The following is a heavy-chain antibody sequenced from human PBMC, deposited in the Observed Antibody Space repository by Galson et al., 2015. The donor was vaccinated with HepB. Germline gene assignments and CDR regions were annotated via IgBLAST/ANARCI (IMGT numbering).Heavy chain of an antibody. CDR1: GASVSSGYHF. Sequence: LSLTCAVSGASVSSGYHFWSWIRQPPGKGLEWIGYTYNSGSPNYSSSLKSRVTISLDTSKNQFSLKLTSVTAADTAVYFCARDGSYGDYKFWGQGILVAVSS. CDR2: TYNSGSP. V-gene: IGHV4-61*01. D-gene: IGHD4-17*01. CDR3: ARDGSYGDYKF. J-gene: IGHJ4*02.